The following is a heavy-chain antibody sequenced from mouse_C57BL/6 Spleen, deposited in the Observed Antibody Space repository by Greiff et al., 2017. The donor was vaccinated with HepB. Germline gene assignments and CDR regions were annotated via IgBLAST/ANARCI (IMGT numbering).Heavy chain of an antibody. Sequence: QVQLQQPGAELVRPGSSVKLSCKASGYTFTSYWMDWVKQRPGQGLEWIGNIYPSDSETHYNQKFKDKATLTVDKSSSTAYMQLSSLTSEDSAVYYCARYGGSSPAWFAYWGQGTLVTVSA. CDR2: IYPSDSET. V-gene: IGHV1-61*01. D-gene: IGHD1-1*01. J-gene: IGHJ3*01. CDR1: GYTFTSYW. CDR3: ARYGGSSPAWFAY.